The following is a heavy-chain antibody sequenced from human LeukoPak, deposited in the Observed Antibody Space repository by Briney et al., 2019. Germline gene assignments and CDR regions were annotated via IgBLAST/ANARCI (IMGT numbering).Heavy chain of an antibody. J-gene: IGHJ5*02. CDR3: ARVSPSVSPYNWFDP. CDR2: ISAYNGNT. CDR1: GYTFTSYG. Sequence: ASVKVSCKASGYTFTSYGISWVRQAPGQGLEWMGWISAYNGNTNYAQKLQGRVTMTTDTSTSTAYMELRSLRSDDTAVYYCARVSPSVSPYNWFDPWGQGTLVTVSS. D-gene: IGHD2-8*01. V-gene: IGHV1-18*01.